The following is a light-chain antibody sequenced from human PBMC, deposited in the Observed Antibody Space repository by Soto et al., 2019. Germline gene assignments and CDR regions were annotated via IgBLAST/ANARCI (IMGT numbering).Light chain of an antibody. V-gene: IGKV1-6*01. J-gene: IGKJ4*01. CDR2: TAS. CDR1: QGIRSE. Sequence: AIQLTQSPYSLSASVGDGVTLTWRASQGIRSELGWYQQKPGKAPNLLIYTASTLQSGVPSRFSGSGSGTDFTLTISSLQPEDFATYYCIQDYNYPLTFGGGTKVDI. CDR3: IQDYNYPLT.